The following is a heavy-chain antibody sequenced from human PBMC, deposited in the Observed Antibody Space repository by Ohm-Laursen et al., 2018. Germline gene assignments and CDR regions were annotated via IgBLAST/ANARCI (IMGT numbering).Heavy chain of an antibody. D-gene: IGHD3-22*01. Sequence: SLRLSCAASGFTFSSYAMSWVRQAPGKGLEWVSAISGSGGSTYYADSVKGRFTISRDNSKNTLYLQMNSLRAEDTAVYYCGGDSSGYLPSLFDYWGQGTLVTVSS. CDR2: ISGSGGST. CDR1: GFTFSSYA. CDR3: GGDSSGYLPSLFDY. V-gene: IGHV3-23*01. J-gene: IGHJ4*02.